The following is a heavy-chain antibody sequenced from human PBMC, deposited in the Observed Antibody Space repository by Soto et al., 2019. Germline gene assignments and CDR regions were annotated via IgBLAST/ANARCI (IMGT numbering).Heavy chain of an antibody. CDR3: ARQRADYDFWSGYPLEYYYYGMDV. J-gene: IGHJ6*02. Sequence: PRGALKKSCKGFWKSFSSYWIGWVGPMPGKSLGGGGVIYPGDSDTRYSPSFQGQVTISADKSISTAYLQWSSLKASDTAMYYCARQRADYDFWSGYPLEYYYYGMDVWGQGTTVTVSS. CDR2: IYPGDSDT. D-gene: IGHD3-3*01. V-gene: IGHV5-51*01. CDR1: WKSFSSYW.